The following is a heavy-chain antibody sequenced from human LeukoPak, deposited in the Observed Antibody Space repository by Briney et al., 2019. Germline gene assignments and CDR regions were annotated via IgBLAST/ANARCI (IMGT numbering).Heavy chain of an antibody. Sequence: SETLSLTCTVSGGFISSYYWSWIRQPPGKGLEWIGYIYYSRTTEYNPSLKSRVAISADTSKNQFSLKLNSVTAADTAVYYCVRRQWELQYFDLWGRGTLVAVSS. J-gene: IGHJ2*01. V-gene: IGHV4-59*01. D-gene: IGHD1-26*01. CDR2: IYYSRTT. CDR1: GGFISSYY. CDR3: VRRQWELQYFDL.